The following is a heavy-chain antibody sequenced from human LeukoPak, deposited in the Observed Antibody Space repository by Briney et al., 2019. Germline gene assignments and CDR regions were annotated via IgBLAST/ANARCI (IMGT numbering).Heavy chain of an antibody. CDR2: ISYSGKT. J-gene: IGHJ6*03. Sequence: PSETLSLTCTVSAGSISSSDYYWGWIRQSPGKGLAWIGRISYSGKTYYNPSLKSRVTISVDTSKNHFSLRLSSVTAADTAVYYCSRLTHSYYSDTSGYYPYYYMDVWGEGTTVTVSS. V-gene: IGHV4-39*02. CDR1: AGSISSSDYY. D-gene: IGHD3-22*01. CDR3: SRLTHSYYSDTSGYYPYYYMDV.